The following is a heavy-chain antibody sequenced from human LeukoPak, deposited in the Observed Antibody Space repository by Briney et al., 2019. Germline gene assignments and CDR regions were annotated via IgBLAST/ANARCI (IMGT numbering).Heavy chain of an antibody. Sequence: GGSLRLSCAASGFTLSTYWMAWVRQAPGKGPEWVANIKQDESEKYYVESVKGRFTISRDNAKNSLFLQMNSLRAEDTAVYYCARGVTMSRGYFDLWGRGTLATVSS. CDR1: GFTLSTYW. J-gene: IGHJ2*01. CDR2: IKQDESEK. V-gene: IGHV3-7*01. D-gene: IGHD2-21*02. CDR3: ARGVTMSRGYFDL.